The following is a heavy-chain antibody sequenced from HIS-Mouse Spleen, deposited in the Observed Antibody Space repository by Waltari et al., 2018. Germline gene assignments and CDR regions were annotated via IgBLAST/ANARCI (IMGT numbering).Heavy chain of an antibody. CDR1: GGPVSSRSYY. J-gene: IGHJ2*01. CDR3: AREIPYSSSWYDWYFDL. V-gene: IGHV4-39*07. D-gene: IGHD6-13*01. CDR2: IYYSGST. Sequence: QLQLQESGPGLVKPSETLSLTCTVPGGPVSSRSYYWGWIHQPPGKGLEWIGSIYYSGSTYYNPSLKSRVTISVDTSKNQFSLKLSSVTAADTAVYYCAREIPYSSSWYDWYFDLWGRGTLVTVSS.